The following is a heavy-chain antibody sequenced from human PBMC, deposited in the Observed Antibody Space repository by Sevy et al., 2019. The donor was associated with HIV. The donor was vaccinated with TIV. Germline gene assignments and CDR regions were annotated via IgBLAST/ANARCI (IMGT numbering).Heavy chain of an antibody. J-gene: IGHJ3*02. CDR1: GGSSSGYY. Sequence: ETLSLTCAVYGGSSSGYYWSWIRQPPGKGLEWIGEINHSGSTNYNPSLKSRVTISVDTSKNQFSLKLSSVTAADTAVYYCARHCSGTSCSHAFDIWGQGTMVTVSS. V-gene: IGHV4-34*01. D-gene: IGHD2-2*01. CDR2: INHSGST. CDR3: ARHCSGTSCSHAFDI.